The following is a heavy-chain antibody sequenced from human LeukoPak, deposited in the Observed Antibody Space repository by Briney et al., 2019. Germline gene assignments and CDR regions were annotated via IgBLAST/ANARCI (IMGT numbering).Heavy chain of an antibody. CDR3: ARDRGDSSSGWYFYYYGMDV. J-gene: IGHJ6*02. V-gene: IGHV4-59*01. D-gene: IGHD6-19*01. CDR2: IYYSGST. CDR1: GGSISSYY. Sequence: SETLSLTCTVPGGSISSYYWSWIRQPPGKGLEWIGYIYYSGSTNYNPSLKSRVTISVDTSKNQFSLKLSSVTAADTAVYYCARDRGDSSSGWYFYYYGMDVWGQGTTVTVSS.